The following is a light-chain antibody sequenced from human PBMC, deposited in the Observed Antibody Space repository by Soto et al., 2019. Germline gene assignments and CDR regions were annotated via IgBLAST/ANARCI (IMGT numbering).Light chain of an antibody. J-gene: IGKJ4*01. CDR1: HNVTGRF. V-gene: IGKV3-20*01. CDR3: QQYADSSPT. CDR2: GAS. Sequence: IVLTQSPGTLSLSPGESATLSCRASHNVTGRFLAWYHHKPGQSPRLLLYGASNRATGIPERFSGDGSGTDFTLTITRLEPDDFAIYFCQQYADSSPTFGGGTKLDIK.